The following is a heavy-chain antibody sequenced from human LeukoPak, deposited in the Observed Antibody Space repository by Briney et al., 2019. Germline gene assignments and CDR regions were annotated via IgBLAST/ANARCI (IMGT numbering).Heavy chain of an antibody. Sequence: GGAPRPSRAAPGFTFSSYGMSWVRQAPGEGLEGVANKKQDGSEKQYVDSVKGRFAISRDNAESSWYLQMNSLKAEDTAGYYCGRFTRSGDSVYWGQGTLVTVSS. CDR1: GFTFSSYG. V-gene: IGHV3-7*04. J-gene: IGHJ4*02. CDR3: GRFTRSGDSVY. D-gene: IGHD7-27*01. CDR2: KKQDGSEK.